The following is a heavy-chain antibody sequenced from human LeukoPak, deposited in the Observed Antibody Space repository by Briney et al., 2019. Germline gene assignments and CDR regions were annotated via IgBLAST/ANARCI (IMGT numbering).Heavy chain of an antibody. CDR1: GGTFSSYA. Sequence: SVKVSCKASGGTFSSYAISWVRQAPGQGLEWMGGIIPIFGTANYAQKFQGRVTITTDEFTSTAYMELSSLRSEDTAVYYCASLRAQTGYYYYYMDVWGKGTTVTVSS. J-gene: IGHJ6*03. CDR2: IIPIFGTA. CDR3: ASLRAQTGYYYYYMDV. V-gene: IGHV1-69*05.